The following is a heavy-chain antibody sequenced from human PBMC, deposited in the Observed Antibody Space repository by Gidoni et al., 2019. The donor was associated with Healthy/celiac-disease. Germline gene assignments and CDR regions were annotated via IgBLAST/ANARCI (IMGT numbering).Heavy chain of an antibody. CDR1: GYTFTSYA. CDR3: ARGAGSWFRSPIDY. D-gene: IGHD6-13*01. CDR2: INAGNGNT. J-gene: IGHJ4*02. V-gene: IGHV1-3*01. Sequence: QVQLVQSGAEVQKPGASVKVSCKASGYTFTSYAMHWVRQATGQRLEWMGWINAGNGNTKYSQKFQGRVTITRDTSASTAYMELSSLRSEDTAVYYCARGAGSWFRSPIDYWGQGTLVTVSS.